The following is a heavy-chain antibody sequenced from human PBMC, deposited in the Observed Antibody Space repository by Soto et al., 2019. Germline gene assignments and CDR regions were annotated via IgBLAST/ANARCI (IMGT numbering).Heavy chain of an antibody. CDR3: ARDLAGARKTRGYSYGSTSLDYFDY. CDR1: GYTFTSYG. Sequence: ALVKVSCKASGYTFTSYGISWVRQAPGQGLEWMGWISAYNGNTNYAQKLQGRVTMTTDTSTSTAYMELRSLRSDDTAVYYCARDLAGARKTRGYSYGSTSLDYFDYWGQGTLVTVSS. CDR2: ISAYNGNT. J-gene: IGHJ4*02. V-gene: IGHV1-18*01. D-gene: IGHD5-18*01.